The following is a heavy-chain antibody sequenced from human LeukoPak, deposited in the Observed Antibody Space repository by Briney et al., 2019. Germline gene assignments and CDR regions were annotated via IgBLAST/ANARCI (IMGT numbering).Heavy chain of an antibody. J-gene: IGHJ4*02. D-gene: IGHD1-26*01. Sequence: GSLRLSCTASGFTFSNFWMSWVRQAPGKGLEWVANIKQDGSEKYYVDSVKGRFTISRDNAKNSLYLQMNSLRDEDTAVYYCARNSYSGSSKFDYWGQGTLVTVSS. CDR1: GFTFSNFW. CDR3: ARNSYSGSSKFDY. CDR2: IKQDGSEK. V-gene: IGHV3-7*04.